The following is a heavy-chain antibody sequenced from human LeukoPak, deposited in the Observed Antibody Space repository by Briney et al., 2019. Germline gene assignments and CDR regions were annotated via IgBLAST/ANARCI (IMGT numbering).Heavy chain of an antibody. D-gene: IGHD3-22*01. CDR1: GGSISSGDYY. V-gene: IGHV4-30-4*08. Sequence: PSQTLPLTCTVSGGSISSGDYYWSWIRQPPGKGLEWIGYIYYSGSTYYNPSLKSRVTISVDTSKNQFSLKLSSVTAADTAVYYCARDCGDSSGCPFDYWGQGTLVTVSS. J-gene: IGHJ4*02. CDR3: ARDCGDSSGCPFDY. CDR2: IYYSGST.